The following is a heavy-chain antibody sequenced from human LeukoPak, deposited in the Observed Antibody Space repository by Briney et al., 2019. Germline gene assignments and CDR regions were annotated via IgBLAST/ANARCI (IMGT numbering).Heavy chain of an antibody. CDR1: GFTVSSNY. Sequence: GGSLRLSCAASGFTVSSNYMSWVRQAPGKGLEWVSVIYSGGSTYYADFVKGRFTISRDNSKNTLYLQMNSLRAEDTAVYYCAKEILWFGELLPNYFDYWGQGTLVTVSS. CDR3: AKEILWFGELLPNYFDY. V-gene: IGHV3-53*01. D-gene: IGHD3-10*01. J-gene: IGHJ4*02. CDR2: IYSGGST.